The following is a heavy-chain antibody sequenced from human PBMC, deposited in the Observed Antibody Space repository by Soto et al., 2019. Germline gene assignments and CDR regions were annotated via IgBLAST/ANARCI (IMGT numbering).Heavy chain of an antibody. D-gene: IGHD6-13*01. CDR2: ISYSGST. CDR3: ATVHYNSSWYGSDY. Sequence: QVQLQESGPGLVKPSQTLSLTCTVSGGSISSGGHYWSWIRQHPGKGLEWIGYISYSGSTYYNPSLKSRVNISVDTSKNQFSLKLSSVTAADTAVYYCATVHYNSSWYGSDYWGQGTLVTVSS. V-gene: IGHV4-31*03. J-gene: IGHJ4*02. CDR1: GGSISSGGHY.